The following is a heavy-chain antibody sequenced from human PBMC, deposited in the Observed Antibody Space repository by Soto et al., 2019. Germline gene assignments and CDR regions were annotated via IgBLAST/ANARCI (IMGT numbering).Heavy chain of an antibody. Sequence: PRGSLRVSCAASGFTFSRYSMNWVRQAPVKGLEWVSSISSSSDYIYYADSVKGRFTISRDNANNSLYLHMNCLIAEDTAVYYCASALGYCSGGSCVPFDYCGQGTRGTVSA. CDR1: GFTFSRYS. CDR2: ISSSSDYI. J-gene: IGHJ4*02. CDR3: ASALGYCSGGSCVPFDY. D-gene: IGHD2-15*01. V-gene: IGHV3-21*01.